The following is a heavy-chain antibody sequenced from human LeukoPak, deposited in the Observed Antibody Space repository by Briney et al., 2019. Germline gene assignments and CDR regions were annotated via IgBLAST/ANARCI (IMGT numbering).Heavy chain of an antibody. J-gene: IGHJ4*02. CDR3: ARVGYSYGYYFDY. Sequence: PSETLSLTCTVSGGSISSYYWSWIRQPPGKGVEWIGYIYYSGSTNYNPSLKSRVTISVDTSKNQFSLKLSSVTAADTAVYYCARVGYSYGYYFDYWGQGTLVTVSS. CDR2: IYYSGST. V-gene: IGHV4-59*01. CDR1: GGSISSYY. D-gene: IGHD5-18*01.